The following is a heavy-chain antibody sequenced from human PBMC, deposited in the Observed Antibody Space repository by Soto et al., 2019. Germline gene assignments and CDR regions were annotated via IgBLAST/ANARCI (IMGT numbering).Heavy chain of an antibody. CDR1: GGSISISGYY. CDR2: IHYSGPT. D-gene: IGHD1-1*01. J-gene: IGHJ4*02. V-gene: IGHV4-31*03. Sequence: QVQLHESGPGLVKPSQTLSLTCTVSGGSISISGYYWSWIRQHPGKGLEWIGYIHYSGPTYYNPSLTVRAPISVATSKSQFSLKLTSVTAADTAVYYCARASRERGSDYWGQGTLVTVSS. CDR3: ARASRERGSDY.